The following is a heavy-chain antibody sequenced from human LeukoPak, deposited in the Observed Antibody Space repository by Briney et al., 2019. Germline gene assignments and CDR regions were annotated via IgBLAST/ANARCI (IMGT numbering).Heavy chain of an antibody. Sequence: QSGGSLRLFCAASGFTFSSYAMHWVRQAPGKGLEYVSAISSNGGSTYYANSVKGRFTISRDNSKNTLYLQMGSLRAEDMAVYYCARDNSKRGYSYGPQGYWGQGTLVTVSS. D-gene: IGHD5-18*01. J-gene: IGHJ4*02. CDR1: GFTFSSYA. CDR3: ARDNSKRGYSYGPQGY. V-gene: IGHV3-64*01. CDR2: ISSNGGST.